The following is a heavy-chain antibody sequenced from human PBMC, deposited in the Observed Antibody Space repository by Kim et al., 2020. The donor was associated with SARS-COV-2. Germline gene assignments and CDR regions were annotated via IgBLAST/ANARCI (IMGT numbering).Heavy chain of an antibody. J-gene: IGHJ4*02. D-gene: IGHD3-10*01. CDR1: GGTFSSYA. V-gene: IGHV1-69*13. Sequence: SVKVSCKASGGTFSSYAISWVRQAPGQGLEWMGGIIPIFGTANYAQKFQGRVTITADDSTSTAYMDLSSLRSEDTAVYYCARVSQSLGELLRRTLYYFDYWGQGTLVTVSS. CDR3: ARVSQSLGELLRRTLYYFDY. CDR2: IIPIFGTA.